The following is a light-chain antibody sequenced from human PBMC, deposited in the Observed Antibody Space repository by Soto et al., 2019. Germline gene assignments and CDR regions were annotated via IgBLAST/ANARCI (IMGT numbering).Light chain of an antibody. CDR3: QHYNSYSEA. CDR2: QAS. J-gene: IGKJ1*01. V-gene: IGKV1-5*03. Sequence: DIQMTQSPSTLSASVGDRVTIICRASQSISSWLAWYQQKQGKAPKLLIYQASTLKSGVPSRFSGSGSGTEFTLTISSLQPDDFATYYCQHYNSYSEAFGQGTKVEIK. CDR1: QSISSW.